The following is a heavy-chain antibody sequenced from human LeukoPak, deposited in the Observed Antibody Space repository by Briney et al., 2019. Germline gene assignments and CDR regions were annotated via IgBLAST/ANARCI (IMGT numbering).Heavy chain of an antibody. CDR2: IYTSGST. V-gene: IGHV4-61*02. D-gene: IGHD1-1*01. CDR1: GNSISSGDNY. CDR3: AREFSIVQT. Sequence: SETLSLTCTVSGNSISSGDNYWSWIRQPAGKGLEWIGRIYTSGSTNYNPSLKSRVTISVDTSKNQFSLKLSSVTAADTAVYYCAREFSIVQTWGQGTLVTVSS. J-gene: IGHJ5*02.